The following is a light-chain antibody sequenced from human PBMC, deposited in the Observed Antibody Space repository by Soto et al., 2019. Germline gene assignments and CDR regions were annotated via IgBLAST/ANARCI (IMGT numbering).Light chain of an antibody. CDR3: QQRSSWPRIT. CDR1: QSVRNY. Sequence: EIVLTQSPGTLSLSPGERVTLSCRASQSVRNYLAWYQQKPGQAPRLLIYDASNRATGIPARFSGSGSGTDFTLTISSLEPEDFAVYYCQQRSSWPRITFGQGTRLEIK. J-gene: IGKJ5*01. V-gene: IGKV3-11*01. CDR2: DAS.